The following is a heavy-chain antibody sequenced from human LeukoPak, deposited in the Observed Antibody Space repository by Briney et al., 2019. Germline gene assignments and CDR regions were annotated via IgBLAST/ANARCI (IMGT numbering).Heavy chain of an antibody. V-gene: IGHV3-21*01. CDR1: GFTFSNYW. CDR3: ARDQRTSSWLY. J-gene: IGHJ4*02. Sequence: GGSLRLSCAATGFTFSNYWMHWVRQAPGKGLEWVSSISSSSSYIYYADSVKGRFTISRDNAKNSLYLQMNSLRAEDTAVYYCARDQRTSSWLYWGQGTLVTVSS. CDR2: ISSSSSYI. D-gene: IGHD6-13*01.